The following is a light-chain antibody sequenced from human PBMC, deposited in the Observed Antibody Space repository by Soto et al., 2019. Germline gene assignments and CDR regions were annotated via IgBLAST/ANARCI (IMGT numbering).Light chain of an antibody. Sequence: DIQMTQSPSSLSASVGDRVTITCQASQDISNYLHWYQQKPGKAPKLLIYDASNLETGVPSRFSGSGSGTDFTFTISSLQPEDIATYYCQQYDNLSWTFGQGTKVEIK. V-gene: IGKV1-33*01. CDR3: QQYDNLSWT. J-gene: IGKJ1*01. CDR2: DAS. CDR1: QDISNY.